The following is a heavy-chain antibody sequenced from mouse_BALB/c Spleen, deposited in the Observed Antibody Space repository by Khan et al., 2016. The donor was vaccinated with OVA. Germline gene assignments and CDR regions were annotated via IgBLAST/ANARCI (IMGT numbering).Heavy chain of an antibody. J-gene: IGHJ2*01. D-gene: IGHD3-1*01. CDR2: IYPGGGYT. CDR3: ARRGAARATWDYFDY. V-gene: IGHV1-63*02. Sequence: QVQLQQSGGELVRPGTSVKMSCKAAGYTFTNYWIGWVKQRPGHGLEWIGDIYPGGGYTNYTEKLKGKATLTADTSYSTTYTQLKSLTSEDSAIYSWARRGAARATWDYFDYWGQGTTLTVSS. CDR1: GYTFTNYW.